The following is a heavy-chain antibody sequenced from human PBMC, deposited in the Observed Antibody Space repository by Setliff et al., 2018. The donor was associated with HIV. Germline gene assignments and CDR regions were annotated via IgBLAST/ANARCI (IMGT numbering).Heavy chain of an antibody. D-gene: IGHD3-16*01. CDR3: ARGPPYGSYADFFDH. Sequence: GGSLRLSCAASGFTFSSHSMNWVRQAPGKGLEWISYISSSSSIINYSDSVRGRFTISRDNAKKSLYLQMNSLRAGDTAVYYCARGPPYGSYADFFDHWGQGVLVTVSS. CDR1: GFTFSSHS. CDR2: ISSSSSII. J-gene: IGHJ4*02. V-gene: IGHV3-48*01.